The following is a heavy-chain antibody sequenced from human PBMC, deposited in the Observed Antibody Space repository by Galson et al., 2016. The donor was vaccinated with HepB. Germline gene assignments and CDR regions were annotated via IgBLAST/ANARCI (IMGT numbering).Heavy chain of an antibody. CDR1: GGSISSAVHY. CDR2: IYYSGST. CDR3: AYTYYYDSSGYSPFDN. Sequence: LSLTCTVSGGSISSAVHYWIWLRQHPGKGLEWIGYIYYSGSTYYNRSLKSRVTISVDTSKNQFSLKLSSVTAADTAVYYCAYTYYYDSSGYSPFDNWGQGTLVTVSS. D-gene: IGHD3-22*01. J-gene: IGHJ4*02. V-gene: IGHV4-31*03.